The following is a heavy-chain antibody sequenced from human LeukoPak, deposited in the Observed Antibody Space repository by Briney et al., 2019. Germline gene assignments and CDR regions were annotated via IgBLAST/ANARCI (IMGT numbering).Heavy chain of an antibody. V-gene: IGHV3-7*01. CDR1: GCTFIRYW. CDR3: ARDDYGDPIDY. J-gene: IGHJ4*02. CDR2: INQDGSEK. Sequence: GGSLRLSCAASGCTFIRYWMSWVRQAPGKGLEWVANINQDGSEKYYVDSVKGRFTISIDNAKNSLYLQMNSLRAEDTAVYYCARDDYGDPIDYWGQGTLVTVSS. D-gene: IGHD4-17*01.